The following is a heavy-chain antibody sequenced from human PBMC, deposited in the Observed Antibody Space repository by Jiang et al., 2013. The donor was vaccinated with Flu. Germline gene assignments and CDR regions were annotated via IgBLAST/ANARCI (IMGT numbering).Heavy chain of an antibody. CDR1: EFTFSTYA. Sequence: GLVQPGGSLRLSCVGSEFTFSTYAMSWVRQAPGKGLEWVSSISGSGSSTYYADSVKGRFTITRDNSKNTLYLQMNSLRAEDTAVFYCATHQGRVTITSLTLWGQGTLVTVSS. J-gene: IGHJ4*02. D-gene: IGHD3-10*01. V-gene: IGHV3-23*01. CDR3: ATHQGRVTITSLTL. CDR2: ISGSGSST.